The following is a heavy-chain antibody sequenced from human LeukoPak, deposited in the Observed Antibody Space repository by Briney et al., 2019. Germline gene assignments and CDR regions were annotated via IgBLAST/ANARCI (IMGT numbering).Heavy chain of an antibody. V-gene: IGHV3-21*01. CDR1: GFTFSSYS. J-gene: IGHJ3*02. Sequence: GGSLRLSCAASGFTFSSYSMNWVRQAPGKGLEWVSSISSSSSYIYYADSVKGRFTISRDNAKNSLYLQMNSLRAEDTAVYYCARDIVVVVAAYDAFDIWGQGTMVTVSS. CDR2: ISSSSSYI. D-gene: IGHD2-15*01. CDR3: ARDIVVVVAAYDAFDI.